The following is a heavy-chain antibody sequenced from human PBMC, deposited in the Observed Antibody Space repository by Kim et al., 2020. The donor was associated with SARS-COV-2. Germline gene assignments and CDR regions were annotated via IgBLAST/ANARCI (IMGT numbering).Heavy chain of an antibody. Sequence: ASVKVSCKASGYTFTSYYMHWVRQAPGQGLEWMGIINPSGGSTSYAKKFQVRVTMTRDTSTSTVYMALSSLRSEDTAVYYCARDTGGIAAAGTPFDPWGQGTLVTVSS. CDR2: INPSGGST. V-gene: IGHV1-46*01. CDR3: ARDTGGIAAAGTPFDP. D-gene: IGHD6-13*01. CDR1: GYTFTSYY. J-gene: IGHJ5*02.